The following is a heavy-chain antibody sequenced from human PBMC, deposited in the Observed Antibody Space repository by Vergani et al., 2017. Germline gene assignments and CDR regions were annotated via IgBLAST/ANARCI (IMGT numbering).Heavy chain of an antibody. CDR3: AKSDSGCTGCYNMNYFYMDV. V-gene: IGHV3-23*01. Sequence: EVQLLESGGGLVQPGGSLRLSCAPSGITFIRYAMSWVRQAPGKGLWGVSAISATGGSTYNADYVKGRFTIVRDNSKNTLFLQMNSLRAEDTAVYYWAKSDSGCTGCYNMNYFYMDVWGKGTTVTVSS. J-gene: IGHJ6*03. D-gene: IGHD2-2*02. CDR1: GITFIRYA. CDR2: ISATGGST.